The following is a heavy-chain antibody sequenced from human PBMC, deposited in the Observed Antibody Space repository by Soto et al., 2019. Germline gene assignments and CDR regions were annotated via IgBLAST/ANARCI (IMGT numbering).Heavy chain of an antibody. Sequence: SETLSLTCTVSGDSISTFYWGWMRQSPGKGLEWIGYVYYTGSTNYNPSLKSRVTISVDRSKNQFSLKLTSANAADTAVYYCERGSTVRNYAYYSRDYFYFIDYWGQGTQVTVSS. CDR1: GDSISTFY. D-gene: IGHD3-22*01. J-gene: IGHJ4*02. CDR2: VYYTGST. V-gene: IGHV4-59*01. CDR3: ERGSTVRNYAYYSRDYFYFIDY.